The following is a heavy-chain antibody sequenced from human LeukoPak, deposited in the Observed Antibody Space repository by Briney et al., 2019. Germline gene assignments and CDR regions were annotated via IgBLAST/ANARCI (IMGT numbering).Heavy chain of an antibody. Sequence: GGSLRLSCAASGFSSGFTFSDYAVGWVRQAPGKGPEWVASVNGRVATTYYADSVMGRFTISRDNSKNTVYLQMISLGADDTAVYFCAKAPATGEGYYFYYMDVWGKGTTVTVSS. V-gene: IGHV3-23*01. CDR1: GFTFSDYA. CDR2: VNGRVATT. J-gene: IGHJ6*03. D-gene: IGHD7-27*01. CDR3: AKAPATGEGYYFYYMDV.